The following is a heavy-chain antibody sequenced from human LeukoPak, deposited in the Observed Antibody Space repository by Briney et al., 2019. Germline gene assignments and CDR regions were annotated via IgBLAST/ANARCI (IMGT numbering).Heavy chain of an antibody. J-gene: IGHJ5*02. CDR3: ARGRGYCSSTSCRYNWSDP. Sequence: SETLSLTCAVYGGSFSGYYWSWIRQPPGKGLEWIGEINHSGSTNYNPSLKSRVTISVDTSKNQFSLKLSSVTAADTAVYYCARGRGYCSSTSCRYNWSDPWGQGTLVTVSS. CDR2: INHSGST. D-gene: IGHD2-2*01. CDR1: GGSFSGYY. V-gene: IGHV4-34*01.